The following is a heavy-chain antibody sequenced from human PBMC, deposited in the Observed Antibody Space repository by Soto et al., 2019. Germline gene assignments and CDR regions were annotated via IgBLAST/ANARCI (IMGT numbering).Heavy chain of an antibody. J-gene: IGHJ5*01. V-gene: IGHV4-4*02. CDR3: ARVRQGCSANNCYFGP. CDR2: VHISGHS. D-gene: IGHD1-20*01. Sequence: QVHLQESGPGLVAPSGTLSLTCTLSGGSVRAPDWWNWVRQSPDKGLEWIAEVHISGHSNYNPSLRSRVSVSIDSSKNQLYLNFNSVTAADTAIYYCARVRQGCSANNCYFGPLGQGTQVTISS. CDR1: GGSVRAPDW.